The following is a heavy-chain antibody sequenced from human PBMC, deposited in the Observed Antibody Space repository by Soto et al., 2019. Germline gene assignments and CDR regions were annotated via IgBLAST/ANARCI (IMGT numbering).Heavy chain of an antibody. J-gene: IGHJ5*02. CDR3: ARALTGYSSSWYGGRYFDP. V-gene: IGHV4-39*07. CDR1: GGSISSSSSY. CDR2: IYYSGST. Sequence: PSKTLFLTCTVSGGSISSSSSYRGWIRQPPGKGLEWIGYIYYSGSTNYNPSLKSRVTISVDTSKNQFSLKLSSVAAADTAVYYCARALTGYSSSWYGGRYFDPWGQGTLVTVSS. D-gene: IGHD6-13*01.